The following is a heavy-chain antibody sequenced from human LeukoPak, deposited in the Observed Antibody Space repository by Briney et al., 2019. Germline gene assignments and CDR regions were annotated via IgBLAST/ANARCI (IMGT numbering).Heavy chain of an antibody. D-gene: IGHD5-24*01. CDR2: FSVSGGHT. CDR1: GITFSSHA. CDR3: AKGGAATMRDGYNYYYYYMEV. Sequence: PGGSLRFSCAASGITFSSHAMSWVRQAPGKGLGWVSPFSVSGGHTYYGDSVKGRFTISRDNSTNRLYLQMNSLRPEDTAVYYCAKGGAATMRDGYNYYYYYMEVWGRGTTVTVSS. V-gene: IGHV3-23*01. J-gene: IGHJ6*03.